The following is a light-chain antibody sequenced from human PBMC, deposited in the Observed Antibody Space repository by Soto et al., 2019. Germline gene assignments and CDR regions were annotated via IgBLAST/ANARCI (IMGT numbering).Light chain of an antibody. J-gene: IGLJ1*01. CDR1: SSDVSSYKY. CDR2: EVS. CDR3: SSYTSSSTYV. Sequence: QSALTQPASVSGSPGQSITISCTGTSSDVSSYKYVSWYQQHPGKAPKLMIYEVSNRPSGVSNRFSGSKSGNTASLTISGLQAEDEADYYCSSYTSSSTYVFGTGTKVTVL. V-gene: IGLV2-14*01.